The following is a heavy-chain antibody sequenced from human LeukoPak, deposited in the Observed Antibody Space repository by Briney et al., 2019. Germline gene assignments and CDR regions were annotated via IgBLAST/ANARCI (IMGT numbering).Heavy chain of an antibody. CDR3: ARYAIESRYYGSGSYRSDY. CDR1: GGSISSYY. J-gene: IGHJ4*02. Sequence: SETLSLTCTVSGGSISSYYWSWIRQPPGKGLEWIGHIYYSGSTNYNPSLKSRVTISVDTSKNQFSLKLSSVTAADTAMYYCARYAIESRYYGSGSYRSDYWGQGTLVTVSS. CDR2: IYYSGST. V-gene: IGHV4-59*12. D-gene: IGHD3-10*01.